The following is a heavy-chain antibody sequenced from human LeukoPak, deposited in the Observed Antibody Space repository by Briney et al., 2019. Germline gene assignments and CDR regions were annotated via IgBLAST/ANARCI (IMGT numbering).Heavy chain of an antibody. CDR1: GFTFTDYF. CDR2: INPNGVGT. V-gene: IGHV1-2*02. Sequence: GASVKVSCKASGFTFTDYFMHWVRQAPGQGLEWMGWINPNGVGTNYAQKFQGRVTMTRDTSISTAYMELSRLRSDDTAVYYCVRDPQKFDYWGQGTLVTVSS. J-gene: IGHJ4*02. CDR3: VRDPQKFDY.